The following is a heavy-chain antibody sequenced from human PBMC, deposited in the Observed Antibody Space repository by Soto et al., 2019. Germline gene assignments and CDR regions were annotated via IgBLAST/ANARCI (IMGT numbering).Heavy chain of an antibody. CDR3: AKDPYYDFWSASYYYYYGLAV. J-gene: IGHJ6*02. D-gene: IGHD3-3*01. CDR1: GFTFSSYG. CDR2: ISYDGSNK. Sequence: GGSLRLSCAASGFTFSSYGMHWVRQAPGKGLEWVAVISYDGSNKYYADSVKGRFTISRDNSKNTLYLQMNSLRAEDTAVYYCAKDPYYDFWSASYYYYYGLAVWGQGTTVTVSS. V-gene: IGHV3-30*18.